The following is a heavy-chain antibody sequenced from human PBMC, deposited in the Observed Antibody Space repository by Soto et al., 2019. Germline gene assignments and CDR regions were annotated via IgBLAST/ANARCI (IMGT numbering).Heavy chain of an antibody. CDR2: IKPDGSAT. V-gene: IGHV3-7*01. D-gene: IGHD2-21*02. J-gene: IGHJ4*02. CDR3: ARAGYCGPGCYYYFDY. CDR1: GFTFGSYW. Sequence: LRLSCAVSGFTFGSYWMNWIRLIPGKGLEWVAYIKPDGSATYYVDSVKGRFTISRDNAKNSLYLQMNSLRVEDTSVYYCARAGYCGPGCYYYFDYWGQGTLVTSPQ.